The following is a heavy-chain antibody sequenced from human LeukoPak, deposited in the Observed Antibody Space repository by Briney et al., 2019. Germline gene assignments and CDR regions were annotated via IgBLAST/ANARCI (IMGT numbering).Heavy chain of an antibody. J-gene: IGHJ3*02. CDR1: GFSFSSYW. CDR2: INPDGTKE. CDR3: SRGVWFGDTKGSGLDI. D-gene: IGHD3-10*01. V-gene: IGHV3-7*03. Sequence: PGGSLRLSCVASGFSFSSYWMNWVRQAPGEGLEWVANINPDGTKESYVDSMKGRFIISRDNAKSSLYLQMNSLRPEDTAVYYCSRGVWFGDTKGSGLDICGQGTSVTVSS.